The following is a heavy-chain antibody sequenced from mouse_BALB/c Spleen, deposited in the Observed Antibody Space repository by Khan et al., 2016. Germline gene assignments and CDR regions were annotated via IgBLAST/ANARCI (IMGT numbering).Heavy chain of an antibody. CDR1: GFDFSRYW. CDR3: GGLYYYGNVDY. Sequence: EVKLLESGGGLVQPGGSLKLSCAASGFDFSRYWMSWVRQAPGKGLEWIGEINPDSSTINYTPSLKDKFIISRDNAKNTLYLQMSKVRAENTALYYGGGLYYYGNVDYGGQGTTLTVSS. CDR2: INPDSSTI. D-gene: IGHD1-1*01. J-gene: IGHJ2*01. V-gene: IGHV4-1*02.